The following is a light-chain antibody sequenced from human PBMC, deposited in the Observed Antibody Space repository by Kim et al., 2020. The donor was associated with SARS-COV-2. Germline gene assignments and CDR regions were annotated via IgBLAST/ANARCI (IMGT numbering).Light chain of an antibody. CDR1: QGISSY. CDR3: QQYKTYPHT. J-gene: IGKJ2*01. Sequence: IQLTQSPSSLSASVGDRVTITCPASQGISSYLAWYQQKPGKAPKLLIYAASTLQSGVPSRFSGSGSGTEFTLTISSLQPDDFATYYCQQYKTYPHTFGQGTKLEI. V-gene: IGKV1-9*01. CDR2: AAS.